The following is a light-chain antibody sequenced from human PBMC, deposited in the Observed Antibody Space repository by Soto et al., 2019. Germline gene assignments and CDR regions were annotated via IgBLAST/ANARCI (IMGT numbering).Light chain of an antibody. CDR1: QSVSSN. Sequence: EIVMTQSPATLSVSPGERATLSCRASQSVSSNLAWYQQKPGQAPRLLIYGASTRATGIPARFSGSGSGTEFTLPISSLQSEDVAVYYCQQYNTWPPYTFGQGTKLEIK. J-gene: IGKJ2*01. CDR3: QQYNTWPPYT. CDR2: GAS. V-gene: IGKV3-15*01.